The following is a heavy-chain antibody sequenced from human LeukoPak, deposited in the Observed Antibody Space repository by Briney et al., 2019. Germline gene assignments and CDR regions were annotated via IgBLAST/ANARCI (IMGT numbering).Heavy chain of an antibody. Sequence: GGSLRLSCAASGFTFSSYSMNWVRQAPGRGLEWVSSISSSSSYIYYADSVKGRFTIYRENAKNSLYLQMNSLRAEDTAVYYRAGSRSGGSPFDYWGQGTLVTVSS. D-gene: IGHD2-15*01. CDR3: AGSRSGGSPFDY. J-gene: IGHJ4*02. CDR2: ISSSSSYI. CDR1: GFTFSSYS. V-gene: IGHV3-21*01.